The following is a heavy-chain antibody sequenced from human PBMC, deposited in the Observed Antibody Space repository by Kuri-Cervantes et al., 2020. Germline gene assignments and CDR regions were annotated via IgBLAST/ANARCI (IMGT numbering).Heavy chain of an antibody. CDR3: ATGYSGYDGEGYYFDY. CDR1: GYTLTELS. Sequence: ASVKVSCKVSGYTLTELSMHWVRQAPGKGLEWMGGFDPEDGETIYAQKFQGRVTMTEDTSTDTAYMELSSLRSEDTAVYYCATGYSGYDGEGYYFDYWGQGTRVTVSS. V-gene: IGHV1-24*01. D-gene: IGHD5-12*01. CDR2: FDPEDGET. J-gene: IGHJ4*02.